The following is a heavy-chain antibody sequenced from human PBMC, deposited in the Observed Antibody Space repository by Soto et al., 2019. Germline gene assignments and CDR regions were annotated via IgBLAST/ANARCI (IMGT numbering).Heavy chain of an antibody. J-gene: IGHJ4*02. D-gene: IGHD3-3*01. CDR3: TTDPFRIFGVVRGF. Sequence: EEQLVESGGVLVKPGGALRLSCAASGFSFTNAWMTWVRQAPGKGLEWVGHIKRKGDGGTADYAAPVKGRFTISRDDSESTLYMQMNSLKTEETGVYYFTTDPFRIFGVVRGFWGQGTLVTVSS. CDR1: GFSFTNAW. CDR2: IKRKGDGGTA. V-gene: IGHV3-15*01.